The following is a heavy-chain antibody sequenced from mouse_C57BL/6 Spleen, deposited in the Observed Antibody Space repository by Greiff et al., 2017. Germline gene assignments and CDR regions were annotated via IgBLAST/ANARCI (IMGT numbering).Heavy chain of an antibody. CDR3: ARSYGSLYAMDY. CDR1: GYTFTSYW. CDR2: IHPNSGST. D-gene: IGHD1-1*01. V-gene: IGHV1-64*01. J-gene: IGHJ4*01. Sequence: QVQLQQPGAELVKPGASVKLSCKASGYTFTSYWMNWVKQRPGQGLEWIGLIHPNSGSTTYNEKFKSKATLTVDKSSGTAYMQLSSLTSEDSAVYYCARSYGSLYAMDYWGQGTSVTVSS.